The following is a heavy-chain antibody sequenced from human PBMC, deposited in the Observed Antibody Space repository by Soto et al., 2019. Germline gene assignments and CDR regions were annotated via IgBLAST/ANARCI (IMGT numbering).Heavy chain of an antibody. D-gene: IGHD5-12*01. J-gene: IGHJ6*02. Sequence: PSETLSLTCAVYGGSISGYYWSWIRQPPGKGLEWIGEINHRGSTNYNPSLKSRVTISVDTSKNQFSLKLSSVTAADTAVYYCARVYSGSGPGYYGLDVWGQGTTVTVSS. CDR3: ARVYSGSGPGYYGLDV. V-gene: IGHV4-34*01. CDR1: GGSISGYY. CDR2: INHRGST.